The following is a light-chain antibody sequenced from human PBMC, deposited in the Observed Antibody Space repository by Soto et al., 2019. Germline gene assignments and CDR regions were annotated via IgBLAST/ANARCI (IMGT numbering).Light chain of an antibody. CDR2: TAS. Sequence: DIQMTQSPSSVSASVGDRVTITCRATQDISSWLAWYQQKPGKAPKLLIATASSLQTGVPSRFSGSGSGTDFTLTISSLQPEDFATYYCQQGNNFPWTFGQGTKVEIK. CDR3: QQGNNFPWT. CDR1: QDISSW. V-gene: IGKV1-12*01. J-gene: IGKJ1*01.